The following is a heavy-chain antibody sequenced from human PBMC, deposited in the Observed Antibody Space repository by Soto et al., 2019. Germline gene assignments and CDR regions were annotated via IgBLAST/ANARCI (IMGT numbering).Heavy chain of an antibody. Sequence: EVQLVESGGGLVKPGGSLRLSCAASGFTFSFYSMNWVRQAPGKGLEWVSPISRSSSHIYYADSVKGRFTISRDNAKNSLYLQMNSLRAEDTAVYYCARDPTIFGVNYFDYWGQGTLVTVTS. CDR1: GFTFSFYS. D-gene: IGHD3-3*01. CDR3: ARDPTIFGVNYFDY. CDR2: ISRSSSHI. V-gene: IGHV3-21*01. J-gene: IGHJ4*02.